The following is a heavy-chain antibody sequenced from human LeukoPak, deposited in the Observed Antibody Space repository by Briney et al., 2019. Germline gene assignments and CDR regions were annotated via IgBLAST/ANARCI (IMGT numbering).Heavy chain of an antibody. V-gene: IGHV3-23*01. D-gene: IGHD5-24*01. CDR3: ARVPPVEMAHGGAFGI. CDR2: ISGSGGST. CDR1: GFTFSSYA. J-gene: IGHJ3*02. Sequence: GGSLRLSCAASGFTFSSYAMSWVRQAPGKGLEWVSAISGSGGSTYYADSVKGRFTISRDNSKNTLYLQMNSLRAEDTAVYYCARVPPVEMAHGGAFGIWGQGTMVTVSS.